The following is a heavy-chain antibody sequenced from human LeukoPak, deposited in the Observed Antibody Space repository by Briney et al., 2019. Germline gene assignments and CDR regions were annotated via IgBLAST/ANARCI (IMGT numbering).Heavy chain of an antibody. CDR2: IWYDGSNK. CDR3: ARDRGCSSTSCSLNWFDP. Sequence: GGSLRLSCAASGFTFSSYGMHWVRRAPGKGLEWVAVIWYDGSNKYYADSVKGRFTISRDNSKNTLYLQMNSLRAEDTAVYYCARDRGCSSTSCSLNWFDPWGQGTLVTVSS. J-gene: IGHJ5*02. CDR1: GFTFSSYG. V-gene: IGHV3-33*01. D-gene: IGHD2-2*01.